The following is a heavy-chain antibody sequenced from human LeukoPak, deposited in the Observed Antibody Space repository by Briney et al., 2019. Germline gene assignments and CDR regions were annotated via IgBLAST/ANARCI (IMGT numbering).Heavy chain of an antibody. CDR3: AKFFTGEYVRAFDV. Sequence: GGSLRLSCATSGFTFSSYAMHWVRQAPGKGLEWVAVISYDGSNKYYADSVKGRFTISRDNSKNTLYLQMNSLRAEDTAVYYCAKFFTGEYVRAFDVWGQGTMVTVSS. J-gene: IGHJ3*01. CDR2: ISYDGSNK. CDR1: GFTFSSYA. D-gene: IGHD3-10*02. V-gene: IGHV3-30*18.